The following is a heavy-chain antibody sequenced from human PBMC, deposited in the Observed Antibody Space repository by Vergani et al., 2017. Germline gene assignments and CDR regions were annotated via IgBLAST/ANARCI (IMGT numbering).Heavy chain of an antibody. J-gene: IGHJ4*02. CDR2: IIPIFGTA. CDR1: GGTFSSYT. D-gene: IGHD4-17*01. CDR3: AREGNGGDYGESYFDY. V-gene: IGHV1-69*01. Sequence: QVQLVQSGAEVKKPGSSVKVSCKASGGTFSSYTISWVRQAPGQGLEWMGGIIPIFGTANYAQKFQGRVTITADESTSTAYMELSSLRSEDTAVYYCAREGNGGDYGESYFDYWGQGTLVTVSS.